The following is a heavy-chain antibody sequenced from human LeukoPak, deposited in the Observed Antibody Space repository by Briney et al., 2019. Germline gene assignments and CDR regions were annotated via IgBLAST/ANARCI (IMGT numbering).Heavy chain of an antibody. J-gene: IGHJ6*03. V-gene: IGHV4-59*01. Sequence: SETLSLTCTVSGGSISSYYWSWIRQPPGKGLEWIGYIYYSGSTNYNPSLKSRVTISVDTSKNQFSLKLTSVTAADTAVYYCARTTEGGYTYGYFNYYYMDVWGKGTTVTISS. CDR2: IYYSGST. D-gene: IGHD5-18*01. CDR3: ARTTEGGYTYGYFNYYYMDV. CDR1: GGSISSYY.